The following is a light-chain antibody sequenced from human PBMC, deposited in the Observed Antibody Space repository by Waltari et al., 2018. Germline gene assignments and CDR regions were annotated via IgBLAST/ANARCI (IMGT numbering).Light chain of an antibody. J-gene: IGLJ1*01. CDR3: CSYAGSSTYV. Sequence: QSALTQPASVSGSPGPSITISCTGPSSDVGGYTYVSWYQQHPGKAPNLMIYEVSKRPSGVSNRFSGSKSGNTASLTISGLQAEDEADYYCCSYAGSSTYVFGTGTKVTVL. V-gene: IGLV2-23*02. CDR2: EVS. CDR1: SSDVGGYTY.